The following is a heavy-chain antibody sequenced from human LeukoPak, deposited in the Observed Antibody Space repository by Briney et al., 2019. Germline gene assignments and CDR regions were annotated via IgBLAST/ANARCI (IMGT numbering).Heavy chain of an antibody. Sequence: PGGSLRLSCAASGFTFSDYYMSWIRQAPGKGLEWVSYISSSGSTIYYADSVKGRFTISRDNAKNSLYLQMNSLRAEDTAVYYCAKHYDILAGYSDYWGQGTLVTVSS. V-gene: IGHV3-11*01. CDR1: GFTFSDYY. CDR2: ISSSGSTI. CDR3: AKHYDILAGYSDY. D-gene: IGHD3-9*01. J-gene: IGHJ4*02.